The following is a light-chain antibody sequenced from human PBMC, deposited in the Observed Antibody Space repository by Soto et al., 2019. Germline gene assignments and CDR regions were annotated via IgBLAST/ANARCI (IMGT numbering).Light chain of an antibody. J-gene: IGKJ5*01. CDR1: QDISDH. Sequence: DIQMTQSPSSLSASVGDRVTFTCQASQDISDHLNWFQQKPGKAPKLLIYGATYLETGVPSRFGGSRSGTYFTFTITSLQPEDIATYYCQEYDNLPPVTFGQGTRLGIK. CDR2: GAT. V-gene: IGKV1-33*01. CDR3: QEYDNLPPVT.